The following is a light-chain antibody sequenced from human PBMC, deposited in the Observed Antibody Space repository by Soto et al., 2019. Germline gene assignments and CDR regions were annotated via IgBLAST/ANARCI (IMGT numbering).Light chain of an antibody. Sequence: DIVTTQSPDSLAVSLGERATINCKSSQSVLYNSNNKNYLTWYQQKPGQPPKLLIYWASTRESGVPDRFSGSGSGTDFTLTISSLQAEDVATYYCQQFYSTPPTFGQGTKVDIK. V-gene: IGKV4-1*01. CDR3: QQFYSTPPT. CDR2: WAS. CDR1: QSVLYNSNNKNY. J-gene: IGKJ1*01.